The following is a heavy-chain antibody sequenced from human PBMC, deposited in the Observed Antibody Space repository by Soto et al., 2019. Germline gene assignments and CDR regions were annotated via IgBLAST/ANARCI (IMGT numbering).Heavy chain of an antibody. D-gene: IGHD3-3*01. CDR1: GFTFDDYG. Sequence: GGSLRLSCAASGFTFDDYGMSWVRQAPGKGLEWVSGINWNGGSTGYADSVKGRFTISRDNAKNSLYLQMNSLRAEDTALYHCARDRITIFGGDAFDIWGQGTMVTVSS. J-gene: IGHJ3*02. CDR3: ARDRITIFGGDAFDI. V-gene: IGHV3-20*01. CDR2: INWNGGST.